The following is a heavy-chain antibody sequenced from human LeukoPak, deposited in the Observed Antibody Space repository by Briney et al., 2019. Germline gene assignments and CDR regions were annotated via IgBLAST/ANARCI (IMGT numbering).Heavy chain of an antibody. CDR3: ARGSFLRSSIDYFDY. V-gene: IGHV4-61*01. Sequence: SETLSLTCTVSGGSVRTGSYYWSWIRQPPGKGLEWIGYIYCSGSTNYNPSLKSRVTISVDTSKNQFSLKLSSVTAADTAVYYCARGSFLRSSIDYFDYWGQGTLVTVSS. CDR1: GGSVRTGSYY. J-gene: IGHJ4*02. D-gene: IGHD2/OR15-2a*01. CDR2: IYCSGST.